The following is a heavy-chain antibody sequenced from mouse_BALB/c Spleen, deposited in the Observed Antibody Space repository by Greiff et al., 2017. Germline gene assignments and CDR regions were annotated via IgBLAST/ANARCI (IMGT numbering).Heavy chain of an antibody. Sequence: QVQLQQPGAELVRPGASVKLSCKASGYSFTSYWMNWVKQRPGQDLEWIGMIHPSDSDTRLNQKFKDKATLTVDKSSSTAYMQLSSPTSEDSAVYYCAILHAMDYWGQGTSVTVSA. J-gene: IGHJ4*01. V-gene: IGHV1-74*01. CDR2: IHPSDSDT. CDR3: AILHAMDY. CDR1: GYSFTSYW.